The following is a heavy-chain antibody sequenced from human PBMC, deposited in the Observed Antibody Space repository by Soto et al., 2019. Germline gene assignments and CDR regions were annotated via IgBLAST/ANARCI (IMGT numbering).Heavy chain of an antibody. CDR1: GVSISDTSYY. CDR3: ARHGSF. D-gene: IGHD3-16*01. CDR2: IYYSGNT. V-gene: IGHV4-39*01. Sequence: LSLTCTVSGVSISDTSYYWGWIRQPPGKRLEWIGSIYYSGNTYYNPSLRSRLTISVDSSKNQFSLNMTSVTAADTAVYYCARHGSFWGQGTLVTVSS. J-gene: IGHJ4*02.